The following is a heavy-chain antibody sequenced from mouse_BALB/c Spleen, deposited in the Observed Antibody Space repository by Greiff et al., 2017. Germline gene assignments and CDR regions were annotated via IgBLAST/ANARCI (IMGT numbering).Heavy chain of an antibody. CDR2: IDPANGNT. J-gene: IGHJ4*01. Sequence: DVKLQESGAELVKPGASVKLSCTASGFNIKDTYMHWVKQRPEQGLEWIGRIDPANGNTKYDPKFQGKATITADTSSNTAYLQLSSLTSEDTAVYYCASRGDYWGQGTSVTVSS. CDR3: ASRGDY. CDR1: GFNIKDTY. D-gene: IGHD3-1*01. V-gene: IGHV14-3*02.